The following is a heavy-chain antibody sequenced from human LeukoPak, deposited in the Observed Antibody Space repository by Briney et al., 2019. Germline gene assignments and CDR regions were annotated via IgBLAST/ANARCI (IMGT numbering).Heavy chain of an antibody. Sequence: QPGGSLRLSCAASGFTFSSSAMSWVRQVPGKGLEWVSGISASGGSTYYADSVKGRFTISRDNAKNTLILQMNSLRVEDTAVYYCARDWVYKIDYWGRGTLVTVSS. D-gene: IGHD5-24*01. CDR1: GFTFSSSA. CDR2: ISASGGST. J-gene: IGHJ4*02. V-gene: IGHV3-23*01. CDR3: ARDWVYKIDY.